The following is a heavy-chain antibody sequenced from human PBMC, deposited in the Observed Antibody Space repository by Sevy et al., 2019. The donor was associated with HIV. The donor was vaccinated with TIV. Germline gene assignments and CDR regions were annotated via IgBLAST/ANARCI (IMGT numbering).Heavy chain of an antibody. V-gene: IGHV5-51*01. Sequence: GESLKISCKGSGYSFTSHWLGWVRHMPGKGLEWMGIIYPDDSDTKYSPSFQGQVTFSADKSISTTYLQWSSLKASDTAMYYCATSRSGYFDSSGYYIYWGQEPWSPSPQ. CDR2: IYPDDSDT. CDR3: ATSRSGYFDSSGYYIY. CDR1: GYSFTSHW. J-gene: IGHJ4*02. D-gene: IGHD3-22*01.